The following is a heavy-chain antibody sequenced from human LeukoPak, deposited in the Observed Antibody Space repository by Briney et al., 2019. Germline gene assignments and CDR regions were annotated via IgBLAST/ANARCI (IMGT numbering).Heavy chain of an antibody. CDR3: ARRVAVARRDAFDI. CDR2: IIPIFGTT. J-gene: IGHJ3*02. D-gene: IGHD6-19*01. V-gene: IGHV1-69*13. Sequence: SVKVSCKASGGTFSSYAISWVRQAPGQGLEWMGGIIPIFGTTNYAQKFQGRVTITADESTSTAYMELSSLRSEDTAVYYCARRVAVARRDAFDIWGQGTMVTVSS. CDR1: GGTFSSYA.